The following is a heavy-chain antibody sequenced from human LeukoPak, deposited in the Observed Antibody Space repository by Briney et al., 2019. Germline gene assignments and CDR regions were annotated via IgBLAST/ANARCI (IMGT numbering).Heavy chain of an antibody. V-gene: IGHV4-31*03. CDR1: GGSISSGGYY. D-gene: IGHD3-22*01. Sequence: SETLSLTCTVPGGSISSGGYYWSWIRQHPGKGLEWIGYIYYSGSTYYNPSLKSRVTISVDTSKNQFSLKLSSVTAADTAVYYCATSGYDSSGYILAFDIWGQGTMVTVSS. CDR3: ATSGYDSSGYILAFDI. J-gene: IGHJ3*02. CDR2: IYYSGST.